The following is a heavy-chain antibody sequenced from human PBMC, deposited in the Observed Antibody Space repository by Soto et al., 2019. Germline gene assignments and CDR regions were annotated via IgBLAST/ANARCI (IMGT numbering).Heavy chain of an antibody. CDR2: IKSKTDGGTT. CDR1: GFTFSNAW. Sequence: PGGSLRLSCAASGFTFSNAWINWVRQAPGKGLEWVGRIKSKTDGGTTDYAAPVKGRFTISRDDSKNTLYLQMNSLKTEDTAVYYCTTGTGEVGAMLNLYYYYYGMDVWGQGTTVTVSS. D-gene: IGHD1-26*01. J-gene: IGHJ6*02. V-gene: IGHV3-15*07. CDR3: TTGTGEVGAMLNLYYYYYGMDV.